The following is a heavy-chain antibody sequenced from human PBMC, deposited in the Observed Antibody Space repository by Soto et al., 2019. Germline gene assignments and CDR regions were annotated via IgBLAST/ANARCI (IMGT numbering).Heavy chain of an antibody. J-gene: IGHJ4*02. CDR2: IYYSGST. CDR1: GGSISSGGYY. D-gene: IGHD4-4*01. V-gene: IGHV4-31*01. CDR3: ARGDDSNYVGSGPFDY. Sequence: QVQLQESGPGLVKPSQTLSLTCTVSGGSISSGGYYWSWIRQHPGKGLEWIGYIYYSGSTYYNPSLKGQVTISVDTSKNQFSLKLSSVTAADTAVDYCARGDDSNYVGSGPFDYWGQGTLVTVSS.